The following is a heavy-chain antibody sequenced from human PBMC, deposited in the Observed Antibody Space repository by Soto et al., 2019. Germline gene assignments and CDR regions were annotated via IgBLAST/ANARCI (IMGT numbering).Heavy chain of an antibody. CDR2: IYYSGST. V-gene: IGHV4-39*01. D-gene: IGHD2-21*02. CDR3: ERQRTSVVTPAYFDV. CDR1: GDSISSRSYY. Sequence: ETLCLTCAVTGDSISSRSYYWDWVRQPPGKGLEWIGSIYYSGSTYNNPSLRSRVSMSIDTSKDQFSLKLKYVTAADTALYFCERQRTSVVTPAYFDVWGPGSLVTVSS. J-gene: IGHJ4*02.